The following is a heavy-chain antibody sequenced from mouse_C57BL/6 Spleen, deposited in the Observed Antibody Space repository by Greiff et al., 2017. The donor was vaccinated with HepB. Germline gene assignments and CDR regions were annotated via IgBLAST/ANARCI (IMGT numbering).Heavy chain of an antibody. CDR3: TRWDYSNFYY. D-gene: IGHD2-5*01. V-gene: IGHV1-15*01. CDR2: IDPETGGT. Sequence: QVQLKESGAELVRPGASVTLSCKASGYTFTDYEMHWVKQTPVHGLEWIGAIDPETGGTAYNQKFKGKAILTADKSSSTAYMELRSLTSEDSAVYYCTRWDYSNFYYWGQGTTLTVSS. CDR1: GYTFTDYE. J-gene: IGHJ2*01.